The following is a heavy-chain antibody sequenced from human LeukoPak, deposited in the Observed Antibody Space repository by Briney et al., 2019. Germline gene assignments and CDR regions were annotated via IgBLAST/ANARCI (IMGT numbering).Heavy chain of an antibody. J-gene: IGHJ5*02. CDR2: IYYSGST. V-gene: IGHV4-59*08. CDR1: GGSISSYY. Sequence: SETLSLTCTVSGGSISSYYWSWIRQPPGKGLEWIGYIYYSGSTNYNPSLKSRVTISVDTSKSQFSLKLSSVTAADTAVYYCARRSGYSSSWYPTWGQGTLVTVSS. CDR3: ARRSGYSSSWYPT. D-gene: IGHD6-13*01.